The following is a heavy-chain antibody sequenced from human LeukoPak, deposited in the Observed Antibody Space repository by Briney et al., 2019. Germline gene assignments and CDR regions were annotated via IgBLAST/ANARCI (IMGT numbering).Heavy chain of an antibody. J-gene: IGHJ4*02. CDR1: VYMFSNYG. CDR3: ARASAHWSDY. CDR2: IRVYNGNT. V-gene: IGHV1-18*01. D-gene: IGHD2-8*02. Sequence: ASVNVSFKSSVYMFSNYGISWVRQAPGQGLEGMGWIRVYNGNTNYAQKFQGRLTMTTDTSTSTAYMELRSLTSDDTAIYYCARASAHWSDYWGQGTLVTVSS.